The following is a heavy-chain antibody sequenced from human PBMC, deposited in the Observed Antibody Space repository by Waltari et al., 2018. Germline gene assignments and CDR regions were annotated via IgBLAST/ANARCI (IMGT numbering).Heavy chain of an antibody. Sequence: QVQLQESGPGLVKPSETLSLTCTVSGGSINSYYWSWIRQPAGKGLEWIGRFYTSGSTNSNPSLKSRVTMSVETSKKQFSLKLSAVTAADTAIYYCARETYGIDVWGQGTTVTVSS. J-gene: IGHJ6*02. CDR3: ARETYGIDV. CDR1: GGSINSYY. CDR2: FYTSGST. V-gene: IGHV4-4*07.